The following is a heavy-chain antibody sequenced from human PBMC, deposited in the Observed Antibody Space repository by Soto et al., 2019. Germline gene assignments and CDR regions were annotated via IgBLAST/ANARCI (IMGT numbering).Heavy chain of an antibody. V-gene: IGHV3-9*01. CDR1: GFPFDDYA. J-gene: IGHJ4*02. CDR3: VKDKWYNKTWYRDY. CDR2: IIWNSGSI. Sequence: PGGSLRLSCPSSGFPFDDYAMPWVRQASGKGLDWVASIIWNSGSIGYSASVKGRFTISRDNAKNSLSLQIISLRPEDTALYYCVKDKWYNKTWYRDYGGQGTVVTLSS. D-gene: IGHD6-13*01.